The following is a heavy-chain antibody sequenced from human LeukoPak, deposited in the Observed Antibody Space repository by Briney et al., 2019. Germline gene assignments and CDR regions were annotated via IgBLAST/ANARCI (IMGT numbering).Heavy chain of an antibody. CDR2: IVVGSGNT. CDR3: VADCYGDCID. Sequence: ASVKVSCKASGFICSSSAVQWVRQARGQRLEWIGWIVVGSGNTNYAQNFQERVTITRDMSTSTAYMELSSLRSEDTAVYYCVADCYGDCIDWGQGTLVTVSS. CDR1: GFICSSSA. V-gene: IGHV1-58*01. J-gene: IGHJ4*02. D-gene: IGHD4-17*01.